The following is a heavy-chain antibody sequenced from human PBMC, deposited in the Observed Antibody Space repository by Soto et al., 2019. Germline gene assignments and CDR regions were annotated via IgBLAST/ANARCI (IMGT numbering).Heavy chain of an antibody. CDR3: ARDHNGGFDY. CDR1: GFSSSTYS. V-gene: IGHV3-48*01. CDR2: IRTSDPTI. D-gene: IGHD7-27*01. J-gene: IGHJ4*02. Sequence: ESGGGLVQPGGSLRLSCVISGFSSSTYSMNWVRQAPGRGLEWVSYIRTSDPTIYYADSVKGRFTISTDSAKSSLYLQMDILRTDDTSIYYCARDHNGGFDYWGQGALVTVSS.